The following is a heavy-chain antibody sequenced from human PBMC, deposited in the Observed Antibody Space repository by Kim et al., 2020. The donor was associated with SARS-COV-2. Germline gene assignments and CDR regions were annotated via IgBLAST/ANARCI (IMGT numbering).Heavy chain of an antibody. J-gene: IGHJ3*02. Sequence: SLKSRVTISVDTSKNQFSLKLSSVTAADTAVYYCARAALTGDNKVDAFDIWGQGTMVTVSS. D-gene: IGHD7-27*01. CDR3: ARAALTGDNKVDAFDI. V-gene: IGHV4-59*01.